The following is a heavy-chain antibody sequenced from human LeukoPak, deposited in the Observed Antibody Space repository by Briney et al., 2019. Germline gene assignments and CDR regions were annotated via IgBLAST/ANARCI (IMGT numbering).Heavy chain of an antibody. CDR3: AKCILTGYYKGYMDV. Sequence: GGSLRLSCAASGFTFSSHGMSWVRQAPGKGLEWVSAISGSGGSTYYADSVKGRFTISRDNSKNTLYLQMNSLRAEDTAVYSCAKCILTGYYKGYMDVWGKGTTATISS. V-gene: IGHV3-23*01. CDR2: ISGSGGST. D-gene: IGHD3-9*01. J-gene: IGHJ6*03. CDR1: GFTFSSHG.